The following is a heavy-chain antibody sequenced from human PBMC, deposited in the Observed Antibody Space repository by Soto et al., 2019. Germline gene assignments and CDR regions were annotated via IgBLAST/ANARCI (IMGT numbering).Heavy chain of an antibody. V-gene: IGHV1-18*01. CDR2: ISAYKAHT. J-gene: IGHJ6*02. CDR3: AREDLVVVPSALRYYGMDV. D-gene: IGHD2-2*01. Sequence: ASVKVSCKASGYTFNSYGITWVRQAPGQGLEWMGWISAYKAHTNYAQKLQGRVTMTTDTSTSTAYMELRSLRSEDTAVYYCAREDLVVVPSALRYYGMDVWGQGTTVTVSS. CDR1: GYTFNSYG.